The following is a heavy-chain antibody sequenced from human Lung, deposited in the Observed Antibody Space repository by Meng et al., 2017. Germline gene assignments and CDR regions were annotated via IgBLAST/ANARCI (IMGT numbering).Heavy chain of an antibody. V-gene: IGHV4-30-4*01. Sequence: QVQLRESGPGLVKPSQTLSLTCTVSGGSISSGDYFWIWIRQPPGEGLAWIGYISSSGSTYYNPSLKSRLTISLDTSKNQFSLTLNSVTAADTAVYYCARVIGDCTTCYKGWFDPWGQGTLVTVSS. CDR3: ARVIGDCTTCYKGWFDP. J-gene: IGHJ5*02. D-gene: IGHD2-2*02. CDR1: GGSISSGDYF. CDR2: ISSSGST.